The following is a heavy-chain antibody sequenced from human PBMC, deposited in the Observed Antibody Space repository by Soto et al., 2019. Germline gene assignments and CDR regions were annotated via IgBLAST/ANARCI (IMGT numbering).Heavy chain of an antibody. J-gene: IGHJ6*02. Sequence: QVQLVESGGGVVQPGRSLRLSCAASGFTFSSYAMHWVRQAPGKGLEWVAIISYDGNDKYYADSVKGRFTISRDNSKNTRYTQMNSLRAEDTSVYYCARRERQWLGHYYYYGMDVWGQGTTVTVSS. CDR3: ARRERQWLGHYYYYGMDV. D-gene: IGHD6-19*01. CDR2: ISYDGNDK. CDR1: GFTFSSYA. V-gene: IGHV3-30-3*01.